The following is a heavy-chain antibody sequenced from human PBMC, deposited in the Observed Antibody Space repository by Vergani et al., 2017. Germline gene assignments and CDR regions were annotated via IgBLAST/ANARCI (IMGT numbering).Heavy chain of an antibody. Sequence: QVQLVQSGAEVKKPGSSVKVSCKASGATFRSNTISWVRQVPGQGLEWMGRIIPVLGKTKYAQDFQGRLTITADTSTSTAYMELTSLRSQDTAVDYCARDPRGYGGDPEDYYYGMDVWGQGTTVTVSS. CDR2: IIPVLGKT. CDR3: ARDPRGYGGDPEDYYYGMDV. CDR1: GATFRSNT. D-gene: IGHD2-21*02. V-gene: IGHV1-69*08. J-gene: IGHJ6*02.